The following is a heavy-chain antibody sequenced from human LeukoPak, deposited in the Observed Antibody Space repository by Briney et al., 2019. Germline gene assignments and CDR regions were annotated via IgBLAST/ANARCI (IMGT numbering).Heavy chain of an antibody. CDR2: IYYSGST. CDR3: ASPHPSGSYYPGAFDI. V-gene: IGHV4-39*01. Sequence: SETRSLTCTVSGGSISSSSYYWGWIRQPPGKGLEWIGSIYYSGSTYYHPSLKSRVTISVDTSKNQFSLKLSSVTAADTAVYYCASPHPSGSYYPGAFDIWGQGTMVTVSS. CDR1: GGSISSSSYY. D-gene: IGHD1-26*01. J-gene: IGHJ3*02.